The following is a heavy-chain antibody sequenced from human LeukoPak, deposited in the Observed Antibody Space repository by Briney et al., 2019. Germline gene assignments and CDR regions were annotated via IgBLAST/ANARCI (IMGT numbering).Heavy chain of an antibody. CDR2: ISVGGGST. CDR1: GFTFNNYA. V-gene: IGHV3-23*01. Sequence: PGGSLRLSCAASGFTFNNYAMNWVRQAPGKGLEWVSAISVGGGSTYYADSVKGRFAISRDNSKNTLNLQMNSLRAEDTAVYYCAKSVDNWGQGTLVTVSS. CDR3: AKSVDN. J-gene: IGHJ4*02.